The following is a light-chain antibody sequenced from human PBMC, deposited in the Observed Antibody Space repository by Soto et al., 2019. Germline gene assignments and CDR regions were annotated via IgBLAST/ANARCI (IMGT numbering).Light chain of an antibody. CDR3: SSYTSISTYV. Sequence: QPVLTQPASVSGSPGQSVTISCTGTSSDVGGYNYVSWYQHHPGEAPKLMIYEVTHRPSGVSNRFSGSKSGNTASLTISGLQAEDEADYYCSSYTSISTYVFGTGTKVTVL. V-gene: IGLV2-14*01. J-gene: IGLJ1*01. CDR1: SSDVGGYNY. CDR2: EVT.